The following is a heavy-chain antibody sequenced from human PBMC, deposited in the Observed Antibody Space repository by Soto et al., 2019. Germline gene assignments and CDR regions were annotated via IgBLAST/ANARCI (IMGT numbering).Heavy chain of an antibody. Sequence: EVQLLESGGGLVQPGGSLRLSCAASGFTFSSYAMSWVRQAPGKGLEWVSAISGSGGSTYYADSVKGRFTISRDNSKNTLYLQMNSLRAEDTAVYYCAKDPQTYCSSTSCYHYYYGMDVWGQGTTVTVSS. V-gene: IGHV3-23*01. CDR3: AKDPQTYCSSTSCYHYYYGMDV. D-gene: IGHD2-2*01. CDR2: ISGSGGST. CDR1: GFTFSSYA. J-gene: IGHJ6*02.